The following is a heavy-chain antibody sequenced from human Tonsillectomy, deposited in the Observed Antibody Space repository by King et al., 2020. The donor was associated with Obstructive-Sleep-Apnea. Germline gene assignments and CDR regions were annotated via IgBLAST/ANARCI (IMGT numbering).Heavy chain of an antibody. CDR1: GYTFTSYY. CDR2: INPSGGST. D-gene: IGHD2-15*01. J-gene: IGHJ6*02. V-gene: IGHV1-46*03. Sequence: QLVQSGAEVKKPGASVKVSCKASGYTFTSYYMHWGRQAPGQGLEWMGIINPSGGSTSYAHKFQGRVTMTRHTSTSTVYRELSSLRSEDTALYYCARDGDCSGGSCYSPYYYYGMDVWGQGTTVTVSS. CDR3: ARDGDCSGGSCYSPYYYYGMDV.